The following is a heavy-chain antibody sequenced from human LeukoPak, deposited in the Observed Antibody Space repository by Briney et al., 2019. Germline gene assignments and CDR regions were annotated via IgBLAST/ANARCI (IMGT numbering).Heavy chain of an antibody. CDR1: GGSISNYY. CDR2: IHYTVNT. J-gene: IGHJ4*02. Sequence: PSETLSLTCTVSGGSISNYYWRWIRQPPGKGLEWIAYIHYTVNTNSNPSLKSRVTISLDTSKNQFSLKLSSVTAAETPVYYCAKSVTGYDSGIFDRWGQGTLVTVSS. CDR3: AKSVTGYDSGIFDR. D-gene: IGHD5-12*01. V-gene: IGHV4-59*01.